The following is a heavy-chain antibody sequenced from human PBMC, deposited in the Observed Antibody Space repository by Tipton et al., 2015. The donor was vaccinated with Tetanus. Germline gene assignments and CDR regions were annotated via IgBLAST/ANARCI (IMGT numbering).Heavy chain of an antibody. CDR1: GFLISSYA. J-gene: IGHJ6*02. D-gene: IGHD1-1*01. CDR2: VSASGNT. CDR3: VTVNFPNYYHYGMDV. V-gene: IGHV3-23*01. Sequence: SLRLSCAGSGFLISSYAMNWVRQVPGEGLEWVSGVSASGNTNYADSVDGRFTISRDNAKNTMYLQMNSLRAADTAMYYCVTVNFPNYYHYGMDVWGQGTTVTVSS.